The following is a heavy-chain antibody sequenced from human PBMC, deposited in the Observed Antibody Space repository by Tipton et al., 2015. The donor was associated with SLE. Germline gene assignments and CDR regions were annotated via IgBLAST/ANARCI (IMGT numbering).Heavy chain of an antibody. CDR2: IYYSGST. CDR1: GGSISSYY. CDR3: AAYYYDTSGVFDF. J-gene: IGHJ4*02. D-gene: IGHD3-22*01. Sequence: LSCTVSGGSISSYYWSWIRQPPGKGLEWIGYIYYSGSTNYNPSLKSRVTISVDTSKNQFSLKLSSVTAADTAVYYCAAYYYDTSGVFDFWGQGTLVTVSS. V-gene: IGHV4-59*01.